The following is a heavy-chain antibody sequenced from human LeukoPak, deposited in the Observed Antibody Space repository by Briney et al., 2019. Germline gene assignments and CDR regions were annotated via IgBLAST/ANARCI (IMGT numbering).Heavy chain of an antibody. D-gene: IGHD2-2*01. CDR1: GGSFSGYY. Sequence: SETLSLTCAVYGGSFSGYYWSWIRQPPGKGLEWIGEINHSGSTNYNPSLKSRVTISVDTSKNQFSLKLSSVTAADTAVYYCARHLALIVVVPAAHGSFDYWGQGTLVTVSP. V-gene: IGHV4-34*01. J-gene: IGHJ4*02. CDR2: INHSGST. CDR3: ARHLALIVVVPAAHGSFDY.